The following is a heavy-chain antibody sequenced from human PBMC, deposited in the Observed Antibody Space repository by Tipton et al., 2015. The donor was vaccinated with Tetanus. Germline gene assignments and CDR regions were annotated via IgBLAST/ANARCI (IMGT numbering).Heavy chain of an antibody. CDR2: ITFDGGTK. D-gene: IGHD3-16*01. J-gene: IGHJ4*02. V-gene: IGHV3-30-3*01. CDR1: GFTFSNYW. CDR3: AREDGGPTLDYFDS. Sequence: SLRLSCAASGFTFSNYWMSWVRQAPGKGLEWVAVITFDGGTKYYADSVKGRFTLSRDNSQNTLYLQMNSLKVEDTAVYYCAREDGGPTLDYFDSWGQGALVTVSS.